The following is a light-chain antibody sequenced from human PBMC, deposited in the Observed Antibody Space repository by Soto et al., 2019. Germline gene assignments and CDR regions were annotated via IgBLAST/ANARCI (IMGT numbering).Light chain of an antibody. CDR3: QQSYRTPIT. J-gene: IGKJ5*01. Sequence: DIQLTQSPSPLSASVGDRVAITCLASQSISTYLNWYQQKPGEAPKVLIYAASNLQSGVPPRFSGSGSGTDFTLTISSLQPEDVATYFCQQSYRTPITFGQGTRLEIK. CDR2: AAS. CDR1: QSISTY. V-gene: IGKV1-39*01.